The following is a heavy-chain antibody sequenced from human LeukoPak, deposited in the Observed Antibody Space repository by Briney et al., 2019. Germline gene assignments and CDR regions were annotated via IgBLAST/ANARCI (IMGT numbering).Heavy chain of an antibody. D-gene: IGHD5-18*01. Sequence: GGSLRLSCEASGFTFGSHAMYWVGQAPGKGLEWVAGIFGSGGSPHYADSVKGRFTISRDNPRNTVYLQINSLRDDDTAVYYCGKTTVGYSSGQKPAWPVDFWGQGTLVTVSS. CDR1: GFTFGSHA. V-gene: IGHV3-23*01. J-gene: IGHJ4*02. CDR3: GKTTVGYSSGQKPAWPVDF. CDR2: IFGSGGSP.